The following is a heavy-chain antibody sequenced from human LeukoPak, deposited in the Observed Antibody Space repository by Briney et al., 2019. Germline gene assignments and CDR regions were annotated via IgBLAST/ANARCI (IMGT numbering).Heavy chain of an antibody. D-gene: IGHD2-15*01. CDR1: GYTFTGYY. Sequence: GASVKVSCKASGYTFTGYYMHWVRQAPGQGLEWMGWINPNSGGTNYAQKFQGRVTMTRDTSISTAYMELSRLRSDDTAVYYCARDGYCSGGSCYSAFSRPKYYYYYMDVWGKGTTVTVSS. V-gene: IGHV1-2*02. J-gene: IGHJ6*03. CDR3: ARDGYCSGGSCYSAFSRPKYYYYYMDV. CDR2: INPNSGGT.